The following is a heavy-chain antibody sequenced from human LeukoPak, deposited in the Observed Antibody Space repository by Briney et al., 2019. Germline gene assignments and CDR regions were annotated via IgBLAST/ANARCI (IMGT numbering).Heavy chain of an antibody. CDR2: ISGSGGST. CDR3: AKDASGTYPSDFDY. V-gene: IGHV3-23*01. J-gene: IGHJ4*02. D-gene: IGHD3-3*01. CDR1: GFTFTSYA. Sequence: GGSLRLSCAASGFTFTSYAMTWVRQAPGKGLEWVSAISGSGGSTYYADSVKGRFTISRDNSKNMLYLQMNSLRAEDTAVYYCAKDASGTYPSDFDYWGQGTLVTVSS.